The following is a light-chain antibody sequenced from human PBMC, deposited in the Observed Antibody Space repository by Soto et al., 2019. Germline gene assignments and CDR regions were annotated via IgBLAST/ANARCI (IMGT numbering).Light chain of an antibody. V-gene: IGLV1-44*01. Sequence: SVLPQAPSGSGTPGQRVTISCSGSNSNIGRDSVNWYQQFPGTAPKLLMYRSNQRPSGVPDRFSGSKSGTSASLAISGLQSEDEADYYCAVWDDSLNGYVFGAGTKVTVL. CDR1: NSNIGRDS. CDR3: AVWDDSLNGYV. CDR2: RSN. J-gene: IGLJ1*01.